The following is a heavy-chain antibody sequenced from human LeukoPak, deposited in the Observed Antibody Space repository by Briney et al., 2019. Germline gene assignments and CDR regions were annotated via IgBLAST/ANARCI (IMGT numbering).Heavy chain of an antibody. CDR3: ASMNAPYWGNFDY. Sequence: GGSLRLSCEGSAFIFSGHWMNWVRQTPGKGLEWVASIKEDGSERQYVDSVKGRFSISRDNTKGSLFLQLNSLRAEDTAVYYCASMNAPYWGNFDYWGQGTLVTVSS. J-gene: IGHJ4*02. D-gene: IGHD3-16*01. CDR2: IKEDGSER. CDR1: AFIFSGHW. V-gene: IGHV3-7*03.